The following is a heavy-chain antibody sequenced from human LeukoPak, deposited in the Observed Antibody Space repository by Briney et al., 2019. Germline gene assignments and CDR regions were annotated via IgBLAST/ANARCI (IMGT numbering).Heavy chain of an antibody. CDR3: AKDLRLPADTVVSYWAFDI. D-gene: IGHD4-23*01. CDR1: GFTLDDYA. Sequence: PGGSLRLSCAASGFTLDDYAMHWVRQPPGKGLEWVSGISWNGDSIGYADSVKGRFTISRDNSKNTLYLQMNSLRAEDTAVYYCAKDLRLPADTVVSYWAFDIWGQGTMVTVSS. V-gene: IGHV3-9*01. CDR2: ISWNGDSI. J-gene: IGHJ3*02.